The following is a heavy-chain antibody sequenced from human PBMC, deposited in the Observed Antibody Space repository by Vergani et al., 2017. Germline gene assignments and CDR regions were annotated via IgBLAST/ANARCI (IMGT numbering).Heavy chain of an antibody. CDR3: AREDYYDSSGYYPSFDY. D-gene: IGHD3-22*01. V-gene: IGHV1-69*14. CDR2: IIPIFGTA. J-gene: IGHJ4*02. CDR1: GGTFSSYA. Sequence: QVQLVQSGAEVKKPGSSVKVSCKASGGTFSSYAISWVRQAPGQGLEWMGGIIPIFGTANYEQKFQGRVTITADKSTSTAYMELSSLRSEDTAVYYCAREDYYDSSGYYPSFDYWGQGTLVTVSS.